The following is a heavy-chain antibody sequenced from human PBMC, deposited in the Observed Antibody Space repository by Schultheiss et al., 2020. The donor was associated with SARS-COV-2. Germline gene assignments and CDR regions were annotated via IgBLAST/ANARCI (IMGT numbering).Heavy chain of an antibody. CDR2: IYYSGST. Sequence: SETLSLTCTVSGGSISSYYWSWIRQPPGKGLEWIGYIYYSGSTNYNPSLKSRVTISVDTSKNQFSLKLSSVTAADTAVYYCARVARQLTLDYWGQGTLVTVSS. V-gene: IGHV4-59*08. CDR3: ARVARQLTLDY. D-gene: IGHD4/OR15-4a*01. J-gene: IGHJ4*02. CDR1: GGSISSYY.